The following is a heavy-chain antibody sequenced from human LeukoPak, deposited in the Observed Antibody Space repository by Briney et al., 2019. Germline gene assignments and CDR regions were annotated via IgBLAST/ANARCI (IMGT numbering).Heavy chain of an antibody. CDR1: GYTFTSYY. V-gene: IGHV1-46*01. Sequence: GASVKVSCKASGYTFTSYYMHWMRQAPGQGLEWMGIINPSGGSTSYAQKFQGRVTMTRDTSTNTFYMELSILRSEDTAVYYCARDEGPPRYNWNYGGPDYWGQGTLVTVSS. J-gene: IGHJ4*02. D-gene: IGHD1-7*01. CDR2: INPSGGST. CDR3: ARDEGPPRYNWNYGGPDY.